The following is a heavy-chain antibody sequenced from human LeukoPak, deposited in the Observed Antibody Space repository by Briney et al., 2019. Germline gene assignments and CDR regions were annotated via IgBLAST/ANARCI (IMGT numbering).Heavy chain of an antibody. D-gene: IGHD3-10*01. Sequence: GGSLRLSCTASGFTFGDYAMSWFRQAPGKGLEWVGFIRSKAYGGTTEYAASVKGRFTISRDDSKSIAYLQMNSLKTEDTAVYYCTRAYGSGAIWADYWGQGTLVTVSS. J-gene: IGHJ4*02. CDR2: IRSKAYGGTT. CDR1: GFTFGDYA. V-gene: IGHV3-49*03. CDR3: TRAYGSGAIWADY.